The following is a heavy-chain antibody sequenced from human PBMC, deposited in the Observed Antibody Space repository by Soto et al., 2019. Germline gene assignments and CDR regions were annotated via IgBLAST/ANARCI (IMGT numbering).Heavy chain of an antibody. J-gene: IGHJ3*02. CDR1: EFTVSSYG. CDR3: AKTANGWFSAFDI. V-gene: IGHV3-30*18. Sequence: GSLRLSCAASEFTVSSYGMQWVRQATGKGLEWVAVISYDGSNKYYADSVKGRFTISRDNSKNTLYLQMNSLRAEDTAVYYCAKTANGWFSAFDIWGQGTMVTVSS. D-gene: IGHD6-19*01. CDR2: ISYDGSNK.